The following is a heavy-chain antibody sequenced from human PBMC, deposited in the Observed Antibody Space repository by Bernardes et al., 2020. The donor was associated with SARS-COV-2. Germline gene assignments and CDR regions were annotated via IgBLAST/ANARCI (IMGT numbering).Heavy chain of an antibody. D-gene: IGHD3-22*01. CDR1: GYTFTSYY. J-gene: IGHJ6*02. Sequence: ASVKVSCKASGYTFTSYYMHWVRQAPGQGLEWMGIINPSGGSTSYAQKFQGRVTMTRDTSTSTVYMELSSLRSEDTAVYYCARDPTSPDSSTNYYYGMDVWGQGTTVTVSS. CDR3: ARDPTSPDSSTNYYYGMDV. V-gene: IGHV1-46*01. CDR2: INPSGGST.